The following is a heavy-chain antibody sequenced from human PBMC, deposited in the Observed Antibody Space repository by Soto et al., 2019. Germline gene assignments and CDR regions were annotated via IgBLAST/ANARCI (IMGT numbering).Heavy chain of an antibody. CDR3: ARDRWELLGGDC. CDR1: VFIFNTYS. D-gene: IGHD1-26*01. Sequence: GGSLRLSCAASVFIFNTYSMPWVRKAPGKGLEWVALISFDGSNKYYADSLKGRFTVSRDNSNNTVYLQMNSLRVEDTAMYYCARDRWELLGGDCWGQGTLVTVSS. CDR2: ISFDGSNK. J-gene: IGHJ4*02. V-gene: IGHV3-30-3*01.